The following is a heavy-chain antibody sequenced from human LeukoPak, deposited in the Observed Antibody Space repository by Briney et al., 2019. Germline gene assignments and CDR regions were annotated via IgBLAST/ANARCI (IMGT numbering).Heavy chain of an antibody. CDR3: ARAEYDSLLFDY. V-gene: IGHV4-59*01. J-gene: IGHJ4*02. Sequence: PSETLSLTCTVSGGSISSYYWSWIRQPPGKGLEWIGYIYYSGSTNYNPSLKSRVTIPVDTSKNQFSLKLSSVTAADTAVYYCARAEYDSLLFDYWGQGTLVTVSS. CDR1: GGSISSYY. D-gene: IGHD2/OR15-2a*01. CDR2: IYYSGST.